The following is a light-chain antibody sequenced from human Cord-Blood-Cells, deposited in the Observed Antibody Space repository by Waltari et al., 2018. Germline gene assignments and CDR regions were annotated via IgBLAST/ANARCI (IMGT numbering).Light chain of an antibody. CDR2: WAS. Sequence: DIVMTQSPDSLAVSLGERATLNCKSSQSVLYSSNNKNYLAWYQQKPGQPPKLLIYWASTRESGVPDLFSGSGSGTDFTLTISSLQAEDVAVYYCQQYYSTPYTFGQGTKLGIK. CDR3: QQYYSTPYT. J-gene: IGKJ2*01. CDR1: QSVLYSSNNKNY. V-gene: IGKV4-1*01.